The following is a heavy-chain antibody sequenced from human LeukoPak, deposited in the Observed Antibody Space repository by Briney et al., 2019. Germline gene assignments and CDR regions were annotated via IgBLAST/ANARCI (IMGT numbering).Heavy chain of an antibody. CDR2: IIPIFGTA. CDR1: GGTFSSYA. D-gene: IGHD1-26*01. CDR3: ARIMLSWREFDC. V-gene: IGHV1-69*13. Sequence: ASVKVSCKASGGTFSSYAISWVRQAPGQGLEWMGGIIPIFGTANYAQKFQGRVTITADESTSTAYMELSSLRSEDTAVYYCARIMLSWREFDCWGQGTLVTVSS. J-gene: IGHJ4*02.